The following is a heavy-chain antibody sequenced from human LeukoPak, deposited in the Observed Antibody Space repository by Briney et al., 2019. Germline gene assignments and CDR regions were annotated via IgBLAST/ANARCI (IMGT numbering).Heavy chain of an antibody. CDR2: INAGNGNT. V-gene: IGHV1-3*01. J-gene: IGHJ6*02. Sequence: ASVKVSCKASGYTFTSYAMHWVRQAPGQRLEWMGWINAGNGNTKYSQKFQGRVTITRDTSASTAYMELSSLRSEDTAVYYCARVQSGYYYYYGIDVWGQGTTVTVSS. CDR3: ARVQSGYYYYYGIDV. CDR1: GYTFTSYA. D-gene: IGHD6-25*01.